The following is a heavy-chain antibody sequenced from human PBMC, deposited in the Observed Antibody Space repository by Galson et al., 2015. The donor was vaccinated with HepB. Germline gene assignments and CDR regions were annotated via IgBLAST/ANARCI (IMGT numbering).Heavy chain of an antibody. V-gene: IGHV3-23*01. CDR1: GFTFSSYA. CDR2: ISGSGGST. Sequence: SLRLSCAASGFTFSSYAMSWVRQAPGKGLEWVSAISGSGGSTYYADSVKGRFTISRDNSKNTLYLQMNSLRAEDTAVYYCAKAPYCGGDCPRWVFYFDYWGQGTLVTVSS. CDR3: AKAPYCGGDCPRWVFYFDY. D-gene: IGHD2-21*01. J-gene: IGHJ4*02.